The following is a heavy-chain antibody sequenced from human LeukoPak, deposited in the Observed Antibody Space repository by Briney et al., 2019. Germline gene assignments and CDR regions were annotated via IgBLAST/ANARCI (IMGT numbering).Heavy chain of an antibody. J-gene: IGHJ4*02. Sequence: PGGSLRLSCAASGLTFSSYAMSWVRQAPGKGLDWVSAISGSGGSTYYADSVKGRFTISRDNSKNTLYLQMNSLRAEDTAVYYCAKVVYDSSGYYFYYWGQGTLVTVSS. CDR2: ISGSGGST. V-gene: IGHV3-23*01. CDR3: AKVVYDSSGYYFYY. CDR1: GLTFSSYA. D-gene: IGHD3-22*01.